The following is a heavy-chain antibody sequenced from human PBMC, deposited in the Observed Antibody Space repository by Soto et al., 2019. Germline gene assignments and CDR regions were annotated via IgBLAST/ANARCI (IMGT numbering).Heavy chain of an antibody. CDR1: GGSISSRNW. D-gene: IGHD1-1*01. V-gene: IGHV4-4*02. CDR3: ARGPTTENVDS. CDR2: IYHSGST. Sequence: PSETLSLTCAVSGGSISSRNWWSWVRQPPGKGLEWIGEIYHSGSTNYNPSLKSRVTISADTSMNQFSLALTSVTAADTAMYYCARGPTTENVDSWGQGILVTVSS. J-gene: IGHJ4*02.